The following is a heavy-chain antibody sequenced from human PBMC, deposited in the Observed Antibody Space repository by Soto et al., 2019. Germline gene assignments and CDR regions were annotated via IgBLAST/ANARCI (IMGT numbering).Heavy chain of an antibody. J-gene: IGHJ5*02. Sequence: QVQLQESGPGLVKPSQTLSLTCTVSGGSISSGDYYWSWIRQPPGKGLEWIAYIYYSGNSYYNPSLKSRVTISVDTSKNQFPLMLRSVTAADTAVYYCARARDCSGGRCYAFNWFDPWGQGTLVTVSS. V-gene: IGHV4-30-4*01. CDR2: IYYSGNS. CDR1: GGSISSGDYY. CDR3: ARARDCSGGRCYAFNWFDP. D-gene: IGHD2-15*01.